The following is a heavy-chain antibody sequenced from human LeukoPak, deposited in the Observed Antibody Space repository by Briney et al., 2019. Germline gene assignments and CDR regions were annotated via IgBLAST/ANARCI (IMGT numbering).Heavy chain of an antibody. V-gene: IGHV1-24*01. J-gene: IGHJ3*02. D-gene: IGHD6-19*01. CDR1: GYTLTELA. CDR2: YDPEEGKT. Sequence: GASVKVSCKVSGYTLTELAMHRVRQVPGKGLEWMGGYDPEEGKTVYAQKFQVRITMTDDTSTDTTYMELSSLRSEDTAVYYCAADPQWGGTYHIWGQGTVVIVSS. CDR3: AADPQWGGTYHI.